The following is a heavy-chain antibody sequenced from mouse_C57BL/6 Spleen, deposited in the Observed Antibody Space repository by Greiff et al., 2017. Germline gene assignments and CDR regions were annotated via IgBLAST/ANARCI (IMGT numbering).Heavy chain of an antibody. CDR3: ARDYGSSHWYFDV. J-gene: IGHJ1*03. CDR2: ISDGGSYT. V-gene: IGHV5-4*01. CDR1: GFTFSSYA. Sequence: EVQVVESGGGLVKPGGSLKLSCAASGFTFSSYALSWVRQTPEKRLEWVATISDGGSYTYYPDNVKGRFTISRDNAKNNLYLQMSHLKSEDTAMYYCARDYGSSHWYFDVWGTGTTVTVSS. D-gene: IGHD1-1*01.